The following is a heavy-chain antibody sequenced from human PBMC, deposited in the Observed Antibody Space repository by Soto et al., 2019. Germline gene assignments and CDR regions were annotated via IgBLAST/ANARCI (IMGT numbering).Heavy chain of an antibody. CDR2: IIPILGIA. CDR1: GGTFSSYT. Sequence: SVKVSCKASGGTFSSYTISGVRQAPGQGLEWMGRIIPILGIANYAQKFQGRVTITADKSTSTAYMELSSLRSEDTAVYYCARDGSGSALDASDIWGQGTMVTVSS. J-gene: IGHJ3*02. CDR3: ARDGSGSALDASDI. D-gene: IGHD3-10*01. V-gene: IGHV1-69*04.